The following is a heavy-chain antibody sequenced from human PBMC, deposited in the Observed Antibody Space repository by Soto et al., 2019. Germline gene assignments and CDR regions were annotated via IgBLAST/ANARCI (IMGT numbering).Heavy chain of an antibody. Sequence: QVQLVQSGAEVKKPGASVKVSCKSSGYSFTSSYMHWVRQAPGEGLEWMGMINPDGGSTTYAKNLQGRVTVIRDTSTSPVYLALSSLRLDDTAMYYCARERGIVSYAALDFGGQGTLVTVSS. J-gene: IGHJ3*01. V-gene: IGHV1-46*01. CDR2: INPDGGST. D-gene: IGHD1-26*01. CDR1: GYSFTSSY. CDR3: ARERGIVSYAALDF.